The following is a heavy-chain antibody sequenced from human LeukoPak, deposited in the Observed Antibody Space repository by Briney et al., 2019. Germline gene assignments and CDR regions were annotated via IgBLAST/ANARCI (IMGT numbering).Heavy chain of an antibody. CDR2: ISSSSSYI. D-gene: IGHD3-22*01. J-gene: IGHJ4*02. CDR3: ASEYYYGSSGYYYVSSYFDY. Sequence: PGGSLRLSCAASGFTFSSYSMNWVRQAPGKGLEWVSSISSSSSYIYYADSVKGRFTISRDNAKNSLYLQMNSLRAEDTAVYYCASEYYYGSSGYYYVSSYFDYWGQGTLVTVSS. V-gene: IGHV3-21*01. CDR1: GFTFSSYS.